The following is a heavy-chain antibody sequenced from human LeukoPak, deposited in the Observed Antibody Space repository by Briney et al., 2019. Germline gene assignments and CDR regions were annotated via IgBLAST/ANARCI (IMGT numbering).Heavy chain of an antibody. V-gene: IGHV4-59*08. D-gene: IGHD6-6*01. J-gene: IGHJ4*02. Sequence: SETLSLTCTVSGGSISSYYWSWIRQPPGKGLEWIGYIYYSGSTNYNPSLKSRVTISVDTSKNQFSLKLSSVTAADTAVYYCARSIAARPNYFDYWGQGTLVTVSS. CDR3: ARSIAARPNYFDY. CDR1: GGSISSYY. CDR2: IYYSGST.